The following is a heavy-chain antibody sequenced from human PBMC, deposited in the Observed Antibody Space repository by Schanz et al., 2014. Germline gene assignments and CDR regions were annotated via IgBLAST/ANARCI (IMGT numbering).Heavy chain of an antibody. V-gene: IGHV3-23*01. CDR3: AREQIMAAAGLVDY. D-gene: IGHD6-13*01. Sequence: EVQLLESGGGLVQPGGSLRLSCAASGFTFTTHSMTWVRQAPGKGLEWVSGISGSGGSTYYADSVKGRFTISRDNSENTLYLQMNSLRAEDTAVYYCAREQIMAAAGLVDYWGHGTLVTVSS. CDR2: ISGSGGST. CDR1: GFTFTTHS. J-gene: IGHJ4*01.